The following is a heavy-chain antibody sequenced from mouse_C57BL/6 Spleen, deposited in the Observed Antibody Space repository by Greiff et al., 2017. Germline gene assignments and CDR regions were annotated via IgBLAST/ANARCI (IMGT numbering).Heavy chain of an antibody. Sequence: VQLQQPGAELVKPGASVKLSCKASGYTFTSYWMQWVKQRPGQGLEWIGEIDPSDSYTNYNQKFKGKATLTVDTSSSTAYMQLSSLTSEDSAVYYCARSGYYSNYVGYFDVWGTGTTVTVSS. V-gene: IGHV1-50*01. CDR2: IDPSDSYT. CDR1: GYTFTSYW. CDR3: ARSGYYSNYVGYFDV. J-gene: IGHJ1*03. D-gene: IGHD2-5*01.